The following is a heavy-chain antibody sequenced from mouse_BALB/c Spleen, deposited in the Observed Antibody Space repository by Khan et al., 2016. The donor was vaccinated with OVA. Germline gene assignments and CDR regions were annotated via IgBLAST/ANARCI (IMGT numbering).Heavy chain of an antibody. CDR1: GFSLNNYS. D-gene: IGHD2-4*01. CDR2: IWSDGST. CDR3: ARRGYDYGRGALFAY. V-gene: IGHV2-2*02. J-gene: IGHJ3*01. Sequence: QVQLKESGPGLVQPSQSLSITCTVSGFSLNNYSVHWVRQSPGKGLEWLGVIWSDGSTDYNAASISRLTISKDNSRSQVFFKMNSLQPNDTAIYYCARRGYDYGRGALFAYWGQGTLVTVSA.